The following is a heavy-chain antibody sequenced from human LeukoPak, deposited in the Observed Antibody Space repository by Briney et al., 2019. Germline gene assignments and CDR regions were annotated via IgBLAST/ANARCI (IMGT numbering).Heavy chain of an antibody. CDR2: ISYDGSNK. CDR1: GFTFSSYA. J-gene: IGHJ5*02. Sequence: PGRSLRLSCAACGFTFSSYAMHWVRQAPGKGLEWVAVISYDGSNKYYADSVKGRFTISRDNSKNTLYLQMNSLRAEDTAVYYCARDNAVGLWFGELFRSGWFDPWGQGTLVTVSS. D-gene: IGHD3-10*01. V-gene: IGHV3-30*04. CDR3: ARDNAVGLWFGELFRSGWFDP.